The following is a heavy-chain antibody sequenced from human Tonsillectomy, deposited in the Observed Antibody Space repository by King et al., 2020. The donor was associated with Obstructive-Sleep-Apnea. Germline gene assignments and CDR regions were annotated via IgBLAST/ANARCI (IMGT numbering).Heavy chain of an antibody. CDR2: IYYSGST. Sequence: QLQESGPGLVKPSQTLSLTCTVSGGSISSGGYYWSWIRQHPGKGLEWIGYIYYSGSTYYNPSLTSRVTISVDTSKNQFSLKLSSVTAADTAVYYCARGRNYYDSSGYCWFDPWGQGTLVTVSS. D-gene: IGHD3-22*01. V-gene: IGHV4-31*03. J-gene: IGHJ5*02. CDR3: ARGRNYYDSSGYCWFDP. CDR1: GGSISSGGYY.